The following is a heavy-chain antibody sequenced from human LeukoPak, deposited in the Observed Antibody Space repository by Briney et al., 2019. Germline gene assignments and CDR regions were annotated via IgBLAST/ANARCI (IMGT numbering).Heavy chain of an antibody. V-gene: IGHV1-69*01. CDR2: IIPIFGTA. Sequence: SVKVSCKASGGTFSSYAISWVRQAPGQGLEWMGGIIPIFGTANYAQKFQGRVTITADESTSTAYMELSSLRSEDTAVYYCARAHRGYDILTGYYHWGQGTLATVSS. CDR1: GGTFSSYA. CDR3: ARAHRGYDILTGYYH. D-gene: IGHD3-9*01. J-gene: IGHJ5*02.